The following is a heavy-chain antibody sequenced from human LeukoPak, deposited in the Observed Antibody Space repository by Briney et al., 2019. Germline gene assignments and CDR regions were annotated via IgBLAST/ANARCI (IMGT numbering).Heavy chain of an antibody. CDR2: VHLDGRT. J-gene: IGHJ4*02. D-gene: IGHD3-3*01. CDR3: AREGGFFRPLDY. Sequence: PSGTLSPTSGLSGGSVTTTNWWTWVRQPPGKGLEWISAVHLDGRTNYNPSLESRLTISVDLSENHISLKLTSVTAADTAVYYCAREGGFFRPLDYSGQGTLVTVSS. V-gene: IGHV4-4*02. CDR1: GGSVTTTNW.